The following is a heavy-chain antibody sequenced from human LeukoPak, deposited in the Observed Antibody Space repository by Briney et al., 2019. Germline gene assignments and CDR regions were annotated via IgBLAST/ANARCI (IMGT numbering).Heavy chain of an antibody. Sequence: GGSLRLSCAASGFTFNSYAMSWVRQAPWERLQWVSGISDSGGNTYYADSVRGRFTISRDNSKNTLYLQMNSLRAEDTAVYYCAKDPKVYGDYEYWGQGTLVTVSS. CDR2: ISDSGGNT. CDR1: GFTFNSYA. D-gene: IGHD4-17*01. J-gene: IGHJ4*02. CDR3: AKDPKVYGDYEY. V-gene: IGHV3-23*01.